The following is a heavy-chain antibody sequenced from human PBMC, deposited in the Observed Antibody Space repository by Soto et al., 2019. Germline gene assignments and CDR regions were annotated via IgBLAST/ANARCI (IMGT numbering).Heavy chain of an antibody. V-gene: IGHV3-33*01. D-gene: IGHD5-18*01. CDR3: ARVDTPMVYFDY. CDR1: GFTFSNYG. CDR2: IWYDGRNK. Sequence: QVQLVESGGGVVQPGRSLRLSCAASGFTFSNYGMHWVRQAPGKGLEWVAVIWYDGRNKYYADSVKGRFTISRDNSKNTLYLQMNSLRAEDTAVYYCARVDTPMVYFDYWGQGTLVTVSS. J-gene: IGHJ4*02.